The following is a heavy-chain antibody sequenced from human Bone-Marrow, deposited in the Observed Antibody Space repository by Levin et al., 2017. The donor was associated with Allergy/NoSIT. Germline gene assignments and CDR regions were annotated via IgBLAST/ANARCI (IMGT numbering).Heavy chain of an antibody. CDR2: FYSGGRT. Sequence: PGGSLRLSCAASGFSVVSEYMSWVRQAPGRGLEWVSLFYSGGRTYYADAVRGRFTIPRDKSTNTLDLEMNSLRDDDTAVYYCARLRDYYGLDAWGQGTTVIVS. J-gene: IGHJ6*02. CDR1: GFSVVSEY. CDR3: ARLRDYYGLDA. V-gene: IGHV3-53*01.